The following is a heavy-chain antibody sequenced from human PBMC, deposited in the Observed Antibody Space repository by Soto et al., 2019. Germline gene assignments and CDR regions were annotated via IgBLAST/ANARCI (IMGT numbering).Heavy chain of an antibody. V-gene: IGHV3-30*18. D-gene: IGHD3-9*01. CDR3: AKGTADYDILTGYGMDV. J-gene: IGHJ6*02. Sequence: QVQLVESGGGVVQPGRSLRLSCAASGFTFSSYGMHWVRQAPGKGLEWVAVISYDGSNKYYADSVKGRFTISRDNSKNTLYLQMNSLRTEDTAVYSCAKGTADYDILTGYGMDVWGQGTTVTVSS. CDR2: ISYDGSNK. CDR1: GFTFSSYG.